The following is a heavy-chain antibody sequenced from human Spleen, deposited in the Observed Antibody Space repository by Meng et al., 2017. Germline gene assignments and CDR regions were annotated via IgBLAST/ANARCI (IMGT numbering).Heavy chain of an antibody. CDR1: GDSISSYY. CDR2: ISYSGST. Sequence: SETLSLTCAVPGDSISSYYWSWIRQPPGKGLEWIGDISYSGSTNYNPSLKSRVTLSVDTSKKQFSLKLSSVTAADTAVYYCARDRVDVYNSHYYYGMDVWGQGTTVTVSS. D-gene: IGHD5-24*01. J-gene: IGHJ6*02. V-gene: IGHV4-59*01. CDR3: ARDRVDVYNSHYYYGMDV.